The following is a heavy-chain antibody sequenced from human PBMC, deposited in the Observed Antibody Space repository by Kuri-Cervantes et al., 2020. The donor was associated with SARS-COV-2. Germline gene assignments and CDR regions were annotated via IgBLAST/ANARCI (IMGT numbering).Heavy chain of an antibody. Sequence: SETLSLTCAIAGNSVSSSSAAWNWIRQSPSRGLEWLGRTFYRSKWYNDYAVSVKSRITINPDTSKNQFSLQLNSVTPEDTAVYYCARGRDLAGGMDVWGQGTRSPSP. V-gene: IGHV6-1*01. J-gene: IGHJ6*02. CDR1: GNSVSSSSAA. CDR2: TFYRSKWYN. D-gene: IGHD6-13*01. CDR3: ARGRDLAGGMDV.